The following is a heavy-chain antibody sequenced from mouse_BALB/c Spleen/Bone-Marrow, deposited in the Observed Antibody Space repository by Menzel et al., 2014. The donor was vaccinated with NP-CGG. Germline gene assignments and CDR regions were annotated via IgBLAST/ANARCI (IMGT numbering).Heavy chain of an antibody. J-gene: IGHJ4*01. CDR3: SRGRRDALDY. Sequence: VQLQQSGAELVKPGASVKLSCKASGYTFTSYYMYWVKRRPGQGLEWFGEINPSNGGTNFNEKFKNKATLTVDKPSSTAYMQLSSLTSEDSAVYYCSRGRRDALDYWGQGTSVTVSS. CDR2: INPSNGGT. CDR1: GYTFTSYY. V-gene: IGHV1S81*02.